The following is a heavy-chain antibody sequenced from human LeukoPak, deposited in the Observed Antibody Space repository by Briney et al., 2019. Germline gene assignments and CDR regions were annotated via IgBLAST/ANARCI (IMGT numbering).Heavy chain of an antibody. CDR1: GFTFSSYA. V-gene: IGHV3-30*04. Sequence: GRSPRLSCAASGFTFSSYAMHWVRQAPGKGLEWVAVISYDGSNKYYADSVKGRFTISRDNSKNTLYLQMNSLRAEDTAVYYCARDPYTLLAVGGLFDYWGQGTLVTVSS. CDR2: ISYDGSNK. D-gene: IGHD6-19*01. J-gene: IGHJ4*02. CDR3: ARDPYTLLAVGGLFDY.